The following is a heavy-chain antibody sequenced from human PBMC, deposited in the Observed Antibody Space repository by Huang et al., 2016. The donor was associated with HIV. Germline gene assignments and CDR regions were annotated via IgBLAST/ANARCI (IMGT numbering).Heavy chain of an antibody. CDR1: GFVFSSYA. CDR3: VRGGGYSYGYGGYFDL. D-gene: IGHD3-16*01. J-gene: IGHJ2*01. CDR2: INSGSSSTI. V-gene: IGHV3-48*02. Sequence: EVQVVESGGGLVQPGGSLRLSCVASGFVFSSYAMNWVRQAPGKGLQWVSYINSGSSSTIYYADYLKGRFTISRDNDKNSLYLQMNSLRDEDTAVYYCVRGGGYSYGYGGYFDLWGRGTLVTVSS.